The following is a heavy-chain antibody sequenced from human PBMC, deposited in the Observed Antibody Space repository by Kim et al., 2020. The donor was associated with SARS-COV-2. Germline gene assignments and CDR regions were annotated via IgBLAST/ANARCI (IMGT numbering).Heavy chain of an antibody. D-gene: IGHD3-22*01. CDR2: INPSGGST. CDR1: GYTFTSYY. Sequence: ASVKVSCKASGYTFTSYYMHWVRQAPGQGLEWMGIINPSGGSTSYAQKFQGRVTMTRDTSTSTVYMELSSLRSEDTAVYYCARAPAYYYDSTGSWGYFDYWGQGTLVTVSS. V-gene: IGHV1-46*01. CDR3: ARAPAYYYDSTGSWGYFDY. J-gene: IGHJ4*02.